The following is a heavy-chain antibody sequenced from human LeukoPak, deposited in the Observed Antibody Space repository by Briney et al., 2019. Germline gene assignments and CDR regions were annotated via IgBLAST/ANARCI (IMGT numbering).Heavy chain of an antibody. J-gene: IGHJ5*02. V-gene: IGHV4-4*07. CDR3: ARDVATYVPLNWFDP. D-gene: IGHD2-15*01. CDR2: IYTSGST. CDR1: GGSISSYY. Sequence: PSETLSLTCTVSGGSISSYYWSWIRQPAGKGLEWIGRIYTSGSTNYNPSLKSRVTISVDTSKNQFSLKLSSVTAADTAVYYCARDVATYVPLNWFDPWGQGTLVTVSS.